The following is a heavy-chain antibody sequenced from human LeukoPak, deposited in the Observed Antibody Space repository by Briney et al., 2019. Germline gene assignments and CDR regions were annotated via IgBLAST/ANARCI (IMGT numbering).Heavy chain of an antibody. J-gene: IGHJ5*02. CDR1: GYSFTSYW. V-gene: IGHV5-51*01. CDR3: ARHGLGYCSSTSCYLFHKDEVGLSPDT. CDR2: IYPGDSDT. Sequence: GESLKISCKGSGYSFTSYWIGWVRQVPGKGLEWMGIIYPGDSDTRYSPSFQGQVTISADKSISTAYLQWSSLKASDTAMYYCARHGLGYCSSTSCYLFHKDEVGLSPDTWGQGTLVTVSS. D-gene: IGHD2-2*01.